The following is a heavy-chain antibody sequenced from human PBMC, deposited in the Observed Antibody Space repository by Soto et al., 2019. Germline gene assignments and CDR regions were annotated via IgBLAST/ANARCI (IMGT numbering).Heavy chain of an antibody. V-gene: IGHV2-5*01. CDR2: IYWNDDK. CDR1: GFSLSTSGVG. D-gene: IGHD2-15*01. CDR3: AQGYCSGGSCYFPFDY. J-gene: IGHJ4*02. Sequence: SGPTLVNPTQTLTLTCTFSGFSLSTSGVGVGWIRQPPGKALEWLALIYWNDDKRYSPSLKSRLTITKDTSKNQVVLTMTNMDPVETATYYCAQGYCSGGSCYFPFDYWGQGTLVTVSS.